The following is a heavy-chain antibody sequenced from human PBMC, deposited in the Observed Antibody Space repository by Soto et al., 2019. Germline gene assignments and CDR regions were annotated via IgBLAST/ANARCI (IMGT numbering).Heavy chain of an antibody. J-gene: IGHJ4*02. CDR3: ARGGAAAGISAPHFHY. CDR1: GYTFTSYD. Sequence: ASVKVSCKASGYTFTSYDINWVRQATGQGLEWMGWMNPNSGNTGYAQKFQGRVTMTRNTSISTAYMELSSLRSEDTAVYYCARGGAAAGISAPHFHYSGQRTLVIFSS. D-gene: IGHD6-13*01. CDR2: MNPNSGNT. V-gene: IGHV1-8*01.